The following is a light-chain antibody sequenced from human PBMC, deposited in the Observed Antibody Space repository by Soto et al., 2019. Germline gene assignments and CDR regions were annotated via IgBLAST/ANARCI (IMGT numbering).Light chain of an antibody. CDR1: QSFSRSY. J-gene: IGKJ5*01. Sequence: EIVLTQSPGTLSLSPGERATLSCRASQSFSRSYLAWYQQRPGQSPRLLIYGTSKRATGVPDRFSGSVSGTQFTLTISRLDPEDSAIYYCQQHVGPPFTFGQGTRLEMK. CDR3: QQHVGPPFT. V-gene: IGKV3-20*01. CDR2: GTS.